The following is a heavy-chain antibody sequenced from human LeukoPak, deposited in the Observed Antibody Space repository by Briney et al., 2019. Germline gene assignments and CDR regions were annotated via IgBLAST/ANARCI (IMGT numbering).Heavy chain of an antibody. V-gene: IGHV4-34*01. D-gene: IGHD2-15*01. CDR1: GESLNSYY. Sequence: SETLSLTCAVYGESLNSYYWSWVRQPPGEGLEWIGEIYESGTTKYNPSLKSRVTISMVPSKQQFSLSLNSVTAADTAVYYCARGAWATRLGSWGLGTPVIVSS. J-gene: IGHJ4*02. CDR3: ARGAWATRLGS. CDR2: IYESGTT.